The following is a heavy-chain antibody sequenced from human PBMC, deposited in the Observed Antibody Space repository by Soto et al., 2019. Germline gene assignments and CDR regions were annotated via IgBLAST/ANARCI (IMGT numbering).Heavy chain of an antibody. CDR3: ARVAVTFVSYYDFWSGYSPTRDYFDY. Sequence: ASVKVSCKASGYTFTSHGISWVRQAPGQGLEWMGWISAYNGNTNYAQKLQGRVTMTTDTSTSTAYMELRSLRSDDTAVYYCARVAVTFVSYYDFWSGYSPTRDYFDYWGQGTLVTVSS. D-gene: IGHD3-3*01. V-gene: IGHV1-18*01. J-gene: IGHJ4*02. CDR2: ISAYNGNT. CDR1: GYTFTSHG.